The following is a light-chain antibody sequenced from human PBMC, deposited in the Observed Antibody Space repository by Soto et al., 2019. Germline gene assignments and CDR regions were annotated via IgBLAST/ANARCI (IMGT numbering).Light chain of an antibody. Sequence: EIVLTQSPATLSLSPGERATLSCRASQSVSSYLASYQQKPGQAPRLLIYDASNRATGIPARFSGSGSGKDFTLTISSIEPEEFAVCYCQQRSNLPLTFGGGTKVAIK. J-gene: IGKJ4*01. CDR2: DAS. CDR1: QSVSSY. CDR3: QQRSNLPLT. V-gene: IGKV3-11*01.